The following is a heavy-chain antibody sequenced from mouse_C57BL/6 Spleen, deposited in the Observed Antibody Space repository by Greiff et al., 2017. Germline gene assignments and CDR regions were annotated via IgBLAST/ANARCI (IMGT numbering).Heavy chain of an antibody. Sequence: QVQLQQPGAELVKPGASVKLSCKASGYTFTSYWMHWVKQRPGQGLEWIGMIHPNSGSTNYNEKFKSKATLTVDKSSSTAYMQLSSLTSEDSAVYYCARLGRSYGNYWFAYWGQGALVTVS. CDR2: IHPNSGST. D-gene: IGHD2-1*01. J-gene: IGHJ3*01. CDR1: GYTFTSYW. CDR3: ARLGRSYGNYWFAY. V-gene: IGHV1-64*01.